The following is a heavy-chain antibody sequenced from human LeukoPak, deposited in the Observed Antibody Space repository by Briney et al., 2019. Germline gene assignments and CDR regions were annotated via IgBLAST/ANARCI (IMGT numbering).Heavy chain of an antibody. CDR2: INPSGGST. CDR3: AREAVVVVPAAPLAGPFDI. V-gene: IGHV1-46*01. J-gene: IGHJ3*02. Sequence: ASVKLSCKASGYTFADYYVHWVRQALGQGLEWMGIINPSGGSTSYAQKFQGRVTMTRDMSTSTVYMELSSLRSEDTAVYYCAREAVVVVPAAPLAGPFDIWGQGTMVTVSS. CDR1: GYTFADYY. D-gene: IGHD2-2*01.